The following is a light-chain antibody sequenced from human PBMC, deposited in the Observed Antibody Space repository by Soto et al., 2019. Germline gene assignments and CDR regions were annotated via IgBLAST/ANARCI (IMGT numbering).Light chain of an antibody. Sequence: QSALTRPASVSVSPGQSITISCTGTTSDVGGYNYVSWYQQHPGKAPKLMIYEVSNRPSGVSNRFSGSKSGNTASLTISGLQTADEADYYCSSYTSGSTLVFGTGTKVT. CDR3: SSYTSGSTLV. V-gene: IGLV2-14*01. CDR1: TSDVGGYNY. CDR2: EVS. J-gene: IGLJ1*01.